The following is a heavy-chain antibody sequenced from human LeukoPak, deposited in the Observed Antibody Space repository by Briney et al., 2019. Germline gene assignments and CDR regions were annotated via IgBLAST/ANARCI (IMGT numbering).Heavy chain of an antibody. D-gene: IGHD3-10*01. Sequence: SETLSLTCTVSGVSISSYYWSWIRQPPGKGLEWIGYMYYSGNSNYNASLKSRVTISADSSKNQVSLKLTSVTAADTAVYYCARVPPGHASGSDFPDYWGRGTLVIVSS. V-gene: IGHV4-59*01. CDR2: MYYSGNS. CDR1: GVSISSYY. J-gene: IGHJ4*02. CDR3: ARVPPGHASGSDFPDY.